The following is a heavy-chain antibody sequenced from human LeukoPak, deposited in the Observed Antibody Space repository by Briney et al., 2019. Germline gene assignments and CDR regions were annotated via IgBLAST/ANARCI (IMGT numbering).Heavy chain of an antibody. Sequence: GESLKISFQGSGYSFTSYSIGWVRQIPGKGLGWMWIIYPGDSDTRCSPSFQGQVIISADKSISTAYLQWSSLKASDTAMYYCARPHCSSTSCYIRGDYYMDVWGKGTTVTVSS. J-gene: IGHJ6*03. D-gene: IGHD2-2*02. V-gene: IGHV5-51*01. CDR1: GYSFTSYS. CDR2: IYPGDSDT. CDR3: ARPHCSSTSCYIRGDYYMDV.